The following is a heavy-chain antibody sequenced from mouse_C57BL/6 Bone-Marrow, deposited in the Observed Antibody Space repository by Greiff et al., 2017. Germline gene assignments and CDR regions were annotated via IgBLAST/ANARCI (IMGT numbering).Heavy chain of an antibody. D-gene: IGHD1-1*01. CDR3: ARDSRSTTVVARGVYWYFDV. CDR1: GYAFTNYL. CDR2: INPGSGGT. Sequence: QVQLQQSGAELVRPGTSVKVSCKASGYAFTNYLIEWVKQRPGQGLEWIGVINPGSGGTNYNEKFKGNATLTADKSSSTAYMQLSSLTSEDSAVYFCARDSRSTTVVARGVYWYFDVWGTGTTVTVSS. V-gene: IGHV1-54*01. J-gene: IGHJ1*03.